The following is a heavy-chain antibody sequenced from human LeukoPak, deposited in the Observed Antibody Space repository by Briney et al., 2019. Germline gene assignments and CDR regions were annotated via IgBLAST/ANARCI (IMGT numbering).Heavy chain of an antibody. CDR2: ISSRGSTI. Sequence: GGSLRLSCAASGFTFSSYEMNWVRQAPGKGLEWVSYISSRGSTIYYADTVKGRFTISRDNAKNSLYLQMNSLRAEDTAVYYCARDHRAGDYYGSGSYCFWGQGTLVTVSS. V-gene: IGHV3-48*03. D-gene: IGHD3-10*01. CDR3: ARDHRAGDYYGSGSYCF. CDR1: GFTFSSYE. J-gene: IGHJ4*02.